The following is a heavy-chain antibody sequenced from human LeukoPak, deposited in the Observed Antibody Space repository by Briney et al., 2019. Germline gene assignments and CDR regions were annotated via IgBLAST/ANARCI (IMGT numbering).Heavy chain of an antibody. D-gene: IGHD4-11*01. Sequence: PGGSLRLSCAASGLTFSSYGMNWVRQVPGKGLEWVSYISTSSGTIYYADSVKGRFTISRDNARNSLYLQMNSLRDEDTAVYYCASGGNYIDYWGQGTLVTVSS. CDR2: ISTSSGTI. J-gene: IGHJ4*02. V-gene: IGHV3-48*02. CDR3: ASGGNYIDY. CDR1: GLTFSSYG.